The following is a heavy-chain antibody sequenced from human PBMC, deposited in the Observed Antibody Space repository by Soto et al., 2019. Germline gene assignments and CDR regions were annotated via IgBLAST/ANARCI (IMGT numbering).Heavy chain of an antibody. CDR2: INPDGGST. CDR1: GYIFTSYY. J-gene: IGHJ4*02. Sequence: ASVKVSCKASGYIFTSYYMHWVRQAPGQGLEWMGIINPDGGSTSCAQKFQGRVTVTRDTPTTTVYMELSSLRSEDTAVYYCARVGPYYESSGYYYFDYWGQGTPVTVSS. V-gene: IGHV1-46*01. CDR3: ARVGPYYESSGYYYFDY. D-gene: IGHD3-22*01.